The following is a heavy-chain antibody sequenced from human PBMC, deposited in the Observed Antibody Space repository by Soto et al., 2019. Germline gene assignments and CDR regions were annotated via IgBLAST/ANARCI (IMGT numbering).Heavy chain of an antibody. J-gene: IGHJ5*02. CDR3: ARDGSSNDNWIDP. CDR2: IYHTGKT. V-gene: IGHV4-31*03. Sequence: SETLSLTCTVSGDAIYIGGYYLTWIRQHPGKGLEWIGYIYHTGKTYYNPSLESRVTMSVDTSKNQFSLKLASVTAADTDVYYCARDGSSNDNWIDPWGQGTLVTVSS. CDR1: GDAIYIGGYY. D-gene: IGHD2-2*01.